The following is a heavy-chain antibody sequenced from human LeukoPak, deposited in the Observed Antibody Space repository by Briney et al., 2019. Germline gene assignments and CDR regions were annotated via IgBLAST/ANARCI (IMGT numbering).Heavy chain of an antibody. Sequence: SETLSLTCTVNGDSISSNYWSWMRQPPGKGLEGIGYISYSGSTNYTPSLKSRVTISVDTSKNQFSLKLSSVTAADTAVYYCARITWYNTGRGFDYWGQGTLVTVSS. CDR3: ARITWYNTGRGFDY. CDR2: ISYSGST. D-gene: IGHD6-19*01. V-gene: IGHV4-59*01. J-gene: IGHJ4*02. CDR1: GDSISSNY.